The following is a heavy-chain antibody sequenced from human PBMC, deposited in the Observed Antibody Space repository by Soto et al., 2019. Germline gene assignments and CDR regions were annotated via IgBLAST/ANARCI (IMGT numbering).Heavy chain of an antibody. D-gene: IGHD3-22*01. J-gene: IGHJ5*02. CDR2: IWCDGRTK. CDR1: GFTFSNIG. V-gene: IGHV3-33*03. CDR3: TTTTSHDSSGNDGFDP. Sequence: QVQLVESGGGVGRPGRSLRLSCVVSGFTFSNIGVHWVRQAPGKGLEWVAFIWCDGRTKYYGDSVKGRFAVSRDDSKNTSYLQMNSLRAEDTAVYYCTTTTSHDSSGNDGFDPWGQGALVTVSS.